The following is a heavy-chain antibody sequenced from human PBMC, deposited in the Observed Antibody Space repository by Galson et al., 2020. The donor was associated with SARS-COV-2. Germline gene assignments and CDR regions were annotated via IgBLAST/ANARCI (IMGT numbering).Heavy chain of an antibody. Sequence: GESLKISCAASGFTLSSYAMHWVRQAPGKGLEWVAVISYDGSNKYYADSVKGRFTISRDNSKNTLYLQMNSLRAEDTAAYYCAREGYTSPIGGCGELYYVYDWDVGGKGTTVPVSS. D-gene: IGHD3-10*01. CDR2: ISYDGSNK. CDR3: AREGYTSPIGGCGELYYVYDWDV. J-gene: IGHJ6*03. V-gene: IGHV3-30*01. CDR1: GFTLSSYA.